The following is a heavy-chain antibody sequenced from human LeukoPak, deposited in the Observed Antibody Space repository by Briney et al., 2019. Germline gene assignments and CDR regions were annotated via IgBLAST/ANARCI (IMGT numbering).Heavy chain of an antibody. CDR1: GFTFSSYA. V-gene: IGHV3-23*01. CDR2: ISGSGGST. J-gene: IGHJ6*04. Sequence: GGSLRLSCAASGFTFSSYAMSWVRQAPGKGLEWVSAISGSGGSTYYADSVKGRFTISRDNSKNTLYLQMNSLRAEDTAVYYCAKDTPNVLMVRGVIGPYGMDVWSKGTTVTVSS. CDR3: AKDTPNVLMVRGVIGPYGMDV. D-gene: IGHD3-10*01.